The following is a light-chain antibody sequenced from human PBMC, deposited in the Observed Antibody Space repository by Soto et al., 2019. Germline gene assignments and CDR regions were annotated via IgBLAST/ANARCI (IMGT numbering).Light chain of an antibody. CDR1: NSDVGAYDY. CDR3: SSHTRDSTWV. J-gene: IGLJ3*02. CDR2: AVT. V-gene: IGLV2-14*01. Sequence: QSALTQPAAVSGSPGQSITISCSGTNSDVGAYDYVSWYQQYPGKAPKLMIYAVTNRPSGVSNRVSGSKSGNTASLTISGLQAEDEADYYWSSHTRDSTWVFGGGTKVTVL.